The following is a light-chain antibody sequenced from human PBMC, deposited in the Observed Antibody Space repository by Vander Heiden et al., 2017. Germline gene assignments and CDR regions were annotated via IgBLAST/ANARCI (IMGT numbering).Light chain of an antibody. CDR3: QQLNSYLIT. J-gene: IGKJ4*01. V-gene: IGKV1-9*01. CDR1: QGISSY. Sequence: DIHLTQSTSFRSASGGDRVTITCRASQGISSYLAWYQQKPGKAPKLLIYAASTLQSGVPSRFSGSGSGTEFTLTISSLQPEDFATYYCQQLNSYLITFGGGTKVEIK. CDR2: AAS.